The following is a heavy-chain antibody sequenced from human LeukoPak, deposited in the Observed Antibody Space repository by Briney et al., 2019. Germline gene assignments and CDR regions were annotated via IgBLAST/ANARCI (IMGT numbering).Heavy chain of an antibody. D-gene: IGHD3-22*01. J-gene: IGHJ4*02. Sequence: GESLKISCAASGFTVSSNYMSWVRQAPGKGLEWVSVIYSGGTTYYADSVKGRFTISRDISKNTLYLQMGSLRVEDTAVYYCARMLISSGYYVDSWGQGTLVTVSS. CDR3: ARMLISSGYYVDS. V-gene: IGHV3-53*01. CDR2: IYSGGTT. CDR1: GFTVSSNY.